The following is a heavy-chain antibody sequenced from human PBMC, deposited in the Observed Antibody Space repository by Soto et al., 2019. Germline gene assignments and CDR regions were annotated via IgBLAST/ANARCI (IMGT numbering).Heavy chain of an antibody. CDR3: ARDKITGLFDY. J-gene: IGHJ4*02. CDR2: INHSGST. Sequence: QVQLQQWGAGLLKPSETLSLTCAVYGGSFSGYYWTWIRQPPGTGLEWIGEINHSGSTNYNPSIKXRXTXSXXTSKNQFSLKLTSVTAADTAVYYCARDKITGLFDYWGQGTLVTVSS. CDR1: GGSFSGYY. D-gene: IGHD2-8*02. V-gene: IGHV4-34*01.